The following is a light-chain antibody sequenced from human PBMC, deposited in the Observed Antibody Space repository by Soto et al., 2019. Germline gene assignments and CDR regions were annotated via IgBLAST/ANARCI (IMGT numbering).Light chain of an antibody. Sequence: EVVLIQSPATLSLSPGERATLSCRASQSISSYLAWYQQIPGQPPRLLIYDASNRATGIPARFSGTGSGTDFTLTISSLEPEDFALYYCRHRSNWPLTFGAGTRLEVK. V-gene: IGKV3-11*01. J-gene: IGKJ4*01. CDR3: RHRSNWPLT. CDR1: QSISSY. CDR2: DAS.